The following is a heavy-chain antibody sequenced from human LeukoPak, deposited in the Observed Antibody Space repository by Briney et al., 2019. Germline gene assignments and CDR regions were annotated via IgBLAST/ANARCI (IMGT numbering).Heavy chain of an antibody. D-gene: IGHD2-2*01. J-gene: IGHJ6*03. V-gene: IGHV4-38-2*01. Sequence: SETLSLTCAVSGYSISSGYYWGWIRQPPGKGLEWIGSIYHSGSTYYNPSLKSRVTISVDTSKNQFSLKLSSVTAADTAVYYCARGARSAYCSSTSCHYCYYMDVWGKGTTVTVSS. CDR2: IYHSGST. CDR3: ARGARSAYCSSTSCHYCYYMDV. CDR1: GYSISSGYY.